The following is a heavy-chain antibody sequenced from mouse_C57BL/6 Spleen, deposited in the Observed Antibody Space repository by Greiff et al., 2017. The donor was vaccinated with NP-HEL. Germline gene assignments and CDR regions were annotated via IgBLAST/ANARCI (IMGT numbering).Heavy chain of an antibody. D-gene: IGHD2-4*01. Sequence: EVQRVESGGGLVKPGGSLKLSCAASGFTFSSYTMSWVRQTPEKRLEWVATISGGGGNTYYPDSVKGRFTISRDNAKTTLYLQMSSLRSEDTALYYCARQDYDVYYYAMDYWGQGTSVTVSS. CDR1: GFTFSSYT. J-gene: IGHJ4*01. V-gene: IGHV5-9*01. CDR3: ARQDYDVYYYAMDY. CDR2: ISGGGGNT.